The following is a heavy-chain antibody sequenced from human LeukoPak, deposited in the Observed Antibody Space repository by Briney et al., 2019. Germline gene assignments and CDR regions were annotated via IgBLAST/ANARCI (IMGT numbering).Heavy chain of an antibody. J-gene: IGHJ5*02. V-gene: IGHV1-2*02. CDR3: AKGRVVAGTKSLTYNWFDP. D-gene: IGHD6-19*01. CDR1: GGTFSSYA. Sequence: ASVKVSCKASGGTFSSYAISWVRQGPGQGLEWMGWINPNSGGTKYAQKFQGRVTMTRDTSISTAYMGLSRLRSDDTAVYYCAKGRVVAGTKSLTYNWFDPWGQGTLVTVSS. CDR2: INPNSGGT.